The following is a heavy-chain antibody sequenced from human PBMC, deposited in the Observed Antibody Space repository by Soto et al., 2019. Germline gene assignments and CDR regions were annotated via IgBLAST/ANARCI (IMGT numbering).Heavy chain of an antibody. CDR1: GFTFSSYW. CDR2: INSDGSST. D-gene: IGHD6-19*01. Sequence: GGSLRLSCAASGFTFSSYWMHWVRQAPGKGLVWVSRINSDGSSTSYADSVKGRFTISRDNAKNTLYLQMNSLRAEDTAVYYCASVDSSGWNGYGMEVWGQGTTVTVSS. J-gene: IGHJ6*02. V-gene: IGHV3-74*01. CDR3: ASVDSSGWNGYGMEV.